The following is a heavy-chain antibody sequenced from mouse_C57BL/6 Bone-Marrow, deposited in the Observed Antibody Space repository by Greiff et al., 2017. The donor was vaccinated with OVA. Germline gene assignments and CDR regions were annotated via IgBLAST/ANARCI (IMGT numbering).Heavy chain of an antibody. Sequence: EVKVEESGEGLVKPGGSLKLSCAASGFTFSSYAMSWVRQTPEKRLEWVAYISSGGDYIYYADTVKGRFTISRDNARNTLYLQMSSLKSEDTAMYYCTRERGDWYFDVWGTGTTVTVSS. V-gene: IGHV5-9-1*02. CDR1: GFTFSSYA. J-gene: IGHJ1*03. CDR3: TRERGDWYFDV. CDR2: ISSGGDYI.